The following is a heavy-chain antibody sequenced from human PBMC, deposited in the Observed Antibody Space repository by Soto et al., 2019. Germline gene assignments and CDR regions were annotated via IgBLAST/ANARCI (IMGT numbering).Heavy chain of an antibody. J-gene: IGHJ6*02. V-gene: IGHV1-18*01. CDR3: ARDEGYYDFWSGNPLYYYYYGMDV. CDR1: GYTFTSYG. Sequence: ASVKVSCKASGYTFTSYGISWVRQAPGQGLEWMGWISAYNGNTNYAQKLQGRVTMTTDTSTSTAYMELGSLRSDDTAVYYCARDEGYYDFWSGNPLYYYYYGMDVWGQGTTVTVSS. CDR2: ISAYNGNT. D-gene: IGHD3-3*01.